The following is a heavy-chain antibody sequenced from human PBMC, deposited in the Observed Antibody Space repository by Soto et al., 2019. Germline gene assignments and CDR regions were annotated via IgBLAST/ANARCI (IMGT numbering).Heavy chain of an antibody. CDR1: GVSVSSGSYS. V-gene: IGHV4-61*01. D-gene: IGHD2-15*01. Sequence: SETLSLTCTVFGVSVSSGSYSWSWILQPPGKGLEWVAYVYYSGTTNYNPSLKSRVTMSVDTSRNQFSLELTSVTAADTAVYHCARDPFLCSSGSCYSNWFDPWGQGTLVTVSS. CDR3: ARDPFLCSSGSCYSNWFDP. CDR2: VYYSGTT. J-gene: IGHJ5*02.